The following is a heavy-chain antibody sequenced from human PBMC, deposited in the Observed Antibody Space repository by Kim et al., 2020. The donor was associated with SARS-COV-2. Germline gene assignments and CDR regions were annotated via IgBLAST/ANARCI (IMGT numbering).Heavy chain of an antibody. D-gene: IGHD6-13*01. CDR2: IFYDENT. CDR3: ARARGGAAAGNFDY. Sequence: SETLSLTCTVSGGSISTYYWSWIRQPPGKGLEWIGFIFYDENTNYNPSLESRVTISLDTSKNQFSLKLSSVTAADTAVYFCARARGGAAAGNFDYRGLGT. J-gene: IGHJ4*02. CDR1: GGSISTYY. V-gene: IGHV4-59*01.